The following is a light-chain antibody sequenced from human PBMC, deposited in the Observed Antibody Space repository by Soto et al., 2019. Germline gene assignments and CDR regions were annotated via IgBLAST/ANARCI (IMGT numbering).Light chain of an antibody. CDR1: SSNIGSNS. J-gene: IGLJ2*01. CDR3: ASWDDSLTGLV. CDR2: NND. V-gene: IGLV1-47*02. Sequence: QLVLTQPPSASGTPGQRVTISCSGSSSNIGSNSVYWYHHLPGTAPKLLIYNNDQRPSGVPDRISGSKSGTSASLAVSGLRSGDEADYYCASWDDSLTGLVFGGGTQLTVL.